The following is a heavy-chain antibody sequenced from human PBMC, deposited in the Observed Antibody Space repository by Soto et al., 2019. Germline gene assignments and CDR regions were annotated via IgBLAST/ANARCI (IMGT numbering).Heavy chain of an antibody. Sequence: SVKVSCKASGGTFNNYALSWVRQAPGQGLEWMGGIIPIFNSANYAQKFQGRVTITADDSTGTAYMELRSLRPDDTAVYYCARAVTVASYSFDFWGQGTLVTVYS. V-gene: IGHV1-69*13. J-gene: IGHJ4*02. CDR1: GGTFNNYA. CDR3: ARAVTVASYSFDF. CDR2: IIPIFNSA. D-gene: IGHD5-12*01.